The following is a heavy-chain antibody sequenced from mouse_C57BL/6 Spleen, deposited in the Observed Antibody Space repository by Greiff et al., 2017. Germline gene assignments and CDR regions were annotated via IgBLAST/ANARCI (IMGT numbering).Heavy chain of an antibody. CDR3: ARWGNGGSRWFAY. CDR2: INPNNGGT. V-gene: IGHV1-18*01. CDR1: GYTFTDYN. J-gene: IGHJ3*01. Sequence: VQLKQSGPELVKPGASVKIPCKASGYTFTDYNMDWVKQSHGKSLEWIGDINPNNGGTIYNQKFKGKATLTVDKSSSTAYMELRSLTSEDTAVYYCARWGNGGSRWFAYWGQGTLVTVSA.